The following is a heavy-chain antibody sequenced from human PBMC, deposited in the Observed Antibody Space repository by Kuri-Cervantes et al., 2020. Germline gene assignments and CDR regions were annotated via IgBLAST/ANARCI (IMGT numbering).Heavy chain of an antibody. V-gene: IGHV3-23*01. CDR3: AKRKIAARPFDY. CDR2: ISGSGGST. J-gene: IGHJ4*02. Sequence: GGSLRLSCAASGFTVSSNYMSWVRQAPGKGLEWVSAISGSGGSTYYADSVKGRFTISRDNSKNTLYLQMNSLRAEDTAVYYCAKRKIAARPFDYWGQGTPVTVSS. CDR1: GFTVSSNY. D-gene: IGHD6-6*01.